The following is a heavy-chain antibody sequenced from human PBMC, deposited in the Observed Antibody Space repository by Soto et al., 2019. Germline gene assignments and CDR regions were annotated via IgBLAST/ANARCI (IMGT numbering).Heavy chain of an antibody. CDR2: ISTTGNT. CDR3: EAECGENWTYEAY. V-gene: IGHV4-4*07. Sequence: QVQLQESGPGLVKPSETLSLTCTVSGDTITSFSWNWIRQSAGKGLEWIGRISTTGNTHYNPSLESRVNMSLDTSKNQCPLKLTSVTAADTAVYYCEAECGENWTYEAYWGQGTLVTVSS. D-gene: IGHD1-7*01. CDR1: GDTITSFS. J-gene: IGHJ4*02.